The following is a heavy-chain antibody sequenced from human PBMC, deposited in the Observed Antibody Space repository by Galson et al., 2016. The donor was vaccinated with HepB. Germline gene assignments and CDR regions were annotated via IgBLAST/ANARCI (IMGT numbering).Heavy chain of an antibody. V-gene: IGHV3-7*03. Sequence: SLRLSCAASGFTFSSYWMSWVRQAPGKGLEWVANIKQDGSEKYYVDSVKGRFTISRDNAKNSLYLQMISLRAEDTAVYYCARDLLNLAAPDDWGQGTLVTVSS. CDR1: GFTFSSYW. CDR3: ARDLLNLAAPDD. CDR2: IKQDGSEK. J-gene: IGHJ4*02. D-gene: IGHD6-13*01.